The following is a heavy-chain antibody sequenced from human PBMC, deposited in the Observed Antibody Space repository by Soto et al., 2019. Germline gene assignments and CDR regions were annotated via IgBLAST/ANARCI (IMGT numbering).Heavy chain of an antibody. J-gene: IGHJ4*02. D-gene: IGHD2-15*01. CDR2: ISGSGGST. CDR3: ASPTIFLGYCSGGSCARIDY. Sequence: WVRQAPGKGLEWVSAISGSGGSTYYADSVKGRFTISRDNSKNTLYLQMNSLRAEDTAVYYCASPTIFLGYCSGGSCARIDYWGQGTLVTVSS. V-gene: IGHV3-23*01.